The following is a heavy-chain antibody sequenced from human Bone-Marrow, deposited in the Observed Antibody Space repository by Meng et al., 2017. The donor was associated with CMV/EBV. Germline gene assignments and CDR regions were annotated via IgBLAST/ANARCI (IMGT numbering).Heavy chain of an antibody. Sequence: ASSGDSVSSKSAAWNWIRQSPSGGLEWLGRTYYRSKWNNEYAVSVKSRIIITPDTSKNQFSLQLNSVTPDDTAVYYCARLGGDVDYWGQGTLVTVSS. J-gene: IGHJ4*02. CDR1: GDSVSSKSAA. D-gene: IGHD3-16*01. CDR2: TYYRSKWNN. CDR3: ARLGGDVDY. V-gene: IGHV6-1*01.